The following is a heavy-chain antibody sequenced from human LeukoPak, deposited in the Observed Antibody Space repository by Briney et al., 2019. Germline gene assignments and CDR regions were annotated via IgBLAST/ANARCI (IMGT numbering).Heavy chain of an antibody. D-gene: IGHD6-19*01. CDR2: IVPSLGIA. J-gene: IGHJ6*02. V-gene: IGHV1-69*04. CDR1: GGTFSSYA. Sequence: ASGKVSCKAAGGTFSSYAISLVRQAPGQGLEWMGMIVPSLGIANYAQKFQGRVTITTDKSTSTAYMELSMLRSEDTAVYYYASGSSGWSSGMDVWGQGPTVTVSS. CDR3: ASGSSGWSSGMDV.